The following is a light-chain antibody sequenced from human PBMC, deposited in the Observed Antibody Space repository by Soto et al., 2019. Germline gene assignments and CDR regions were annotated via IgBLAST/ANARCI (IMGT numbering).Light chain of an antibody. CDR2: DAS. V-gene: IGKV3-11*01. CDR1: QGIGDT. Sequence: EVVLTQSPATLSVSPGEGVTLSCRASQGIGDTLAWYQQKPGQAPRLLIYDASNRATGIPARFSGSGSGTDFTLTISSLEPEDFAVYYCQQRSNWPLTFGGGTKVEIK. CDR3: QQRSNWPLT. J-gene: IGKJ4*01.